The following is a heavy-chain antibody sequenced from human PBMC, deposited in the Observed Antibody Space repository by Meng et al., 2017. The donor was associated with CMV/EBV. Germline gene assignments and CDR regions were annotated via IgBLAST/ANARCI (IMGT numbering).Heavy chain of an antibody. D-gene: IGHD3-10*01. CDR3: ASQGLNDYYDAGMGAFDI. Sequence: GESPKTSRKGSGYSLTSYWIGRVRQMPGKGPEWMGIIYPGDSDTRDSPSFQGQVTISADKSISTAYLQWSSLKASDTAMYYCASQGLNDYYDAGMGAFDIWGQGTMVTVSS. CDR2: IYPGDSDT. CDR1: GYSLTSYW. V-gene: IGHV5-51*01. J-gene: IGHJ3*02.